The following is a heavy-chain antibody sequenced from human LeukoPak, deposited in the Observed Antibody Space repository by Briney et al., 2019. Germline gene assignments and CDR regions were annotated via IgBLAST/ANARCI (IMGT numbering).Heavy chain of an antibody. J-gene: IGHJ6*03. CDR2: MNPNSGNT. CDR1: GYTFTGYY. V-gene: IGHV1-8*02. Sequence: GASVKVSCKASGYTFTGYYMHWVRQATGQGLEWMGWMNPNSGNTGYAQKFQGRVTRTRNTSISTAYMELISLRSEDTAVYYCARVAPQLMDYYYMDVWGKGTTVTISS. D-gene: IGHD2-8*01. CDR3: ARVAPQLMDYYYMDV.